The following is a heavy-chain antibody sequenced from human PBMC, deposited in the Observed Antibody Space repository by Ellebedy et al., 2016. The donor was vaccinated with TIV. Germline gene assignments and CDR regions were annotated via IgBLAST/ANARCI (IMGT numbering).Heavy chain of an antibody. J-gene: IGHJ4*02. D-gene: IGHD6-19*01. V-gene: IGHV4-59*01. Sequence: SETLSLTCTVSGGSISGYYWSWIRQPPGKGLEWIGYIYNIYNSESTNYNSSLKSRVTISVDTSKKQFSLKLSSVSAADTAVYYCARFNSGWSGGRYFDYWGQGTLVTVSS. CDR2: IYNIYNSEST. CDR3: ARFNSGWSGGRYFDY. CDR1: GGSISGYY.